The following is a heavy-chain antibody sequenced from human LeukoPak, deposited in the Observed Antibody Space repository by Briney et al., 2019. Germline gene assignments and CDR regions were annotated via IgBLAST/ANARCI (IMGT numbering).Heavy chain of an antibody. V-gene: IGHV4-59*01. J-gene: IGHJ4*02. CDR2: VYYSGST. CDR3: ASMFGRDY. D-gene: IGHD3-10*02. CDR1: GGSISNYY. Sequence: PSETLSLTCTVSGGSISNYYWSWIRQPPGKGLDWIGYVYYSGSTNYNPSLKSRVTISVDTSKNQFSLKLSSVTAADTAVYYCASMFGRDYWGQGTLVTVSS.